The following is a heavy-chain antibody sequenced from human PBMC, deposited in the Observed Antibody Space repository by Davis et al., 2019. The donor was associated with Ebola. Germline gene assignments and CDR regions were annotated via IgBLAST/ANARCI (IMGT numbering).Heavy chain of an antibody. CDR3: AKEDQLLYGLATNNFDY. J-gene: IGHJ4*02. Sequence: GGSLRLSCAASGFTFSSYAMSWVRQAPGKGLEWVSAISGSGGSTYYADSVKGRFTISRDNSKNTLYLQMNSLRAEDTAVYYCAKEDQLLYGLATNNFDYWGQGTLVTVSS. CDR1: GFTFSSYA. D-gene: IGHD2-2*02. CDR2: ISGSGGST. V-gene: IGHV3-23*01.